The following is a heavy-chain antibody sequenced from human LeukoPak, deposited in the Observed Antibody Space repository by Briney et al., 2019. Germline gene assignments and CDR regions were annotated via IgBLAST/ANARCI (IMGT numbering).Heavy chain of an antibody. V-gene: IGHV4-30-2*01. CDR1: GGSLNFGGYS. CDR3: ARVPGPYLVWGIPLPVVDV. J-gene: IGHJ6*04. CDR2: IYNSGIT. Sequence: SETLSLTCAVSGGSLNFGGYSWSWIRQPPGKGLECIGYIYNSGITYYNPSLKSRVTISVDRSKNQFSLKLSSVTAADTAVYYCARVPGPYLVWGIPLPVVDVGGKGTTVTVPP. D-gene: IGHD3-16*01.